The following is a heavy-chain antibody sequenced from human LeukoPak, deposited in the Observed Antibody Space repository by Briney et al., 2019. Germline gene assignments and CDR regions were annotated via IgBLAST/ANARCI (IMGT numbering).Heavy chain of an antibody. CDR3: AREMDQSYSSSWYGMDV. D-gene: IGHD6-13*01. Sequence: GGSLRLSCAASGFTFSSYSMNWVRQAPGKGLEWVSSISSSSSYIYYADSVKGRFTISRDNAKNSLYLQMNSLRAEDTAVYYCAREMDQSYSSSWYGMDVWGQGTTVTVSS. CDR1: GFTFSSYS. CDR2: ISSSSSYI. V-gene: IGHV3-21*01. J-gene: IGHJ6*02.